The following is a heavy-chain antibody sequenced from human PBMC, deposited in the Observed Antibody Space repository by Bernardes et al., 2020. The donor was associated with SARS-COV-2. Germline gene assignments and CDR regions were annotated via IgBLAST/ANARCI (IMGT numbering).Heavy chain of an antibody. CDR1: GYTFPAYY. CDR2: IDAASGGT. V-gene: IGHV1-2*02. J-gene: IGHJ3*01. CDR3: VASNWASGDGFDV. Sequence: ASVKVSCKASGYTFPAYYIHFVRQAPGEGLEWMGWIDAASGGTKFAQKFQGRVTMTRDTSSSTAYMDLSSLRSDDTATYYCVASNWASGDGFDVWCQGTLVTVSS. D-gene: IGHD7-27*01.